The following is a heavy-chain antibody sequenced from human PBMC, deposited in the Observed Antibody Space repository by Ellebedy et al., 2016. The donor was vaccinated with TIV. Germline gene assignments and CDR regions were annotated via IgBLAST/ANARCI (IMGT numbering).Heavy chain of an antibody. Sequence: GESLKISCAASGFTFSSYTMHWVRQAPGKGLEWVASISYDGSREYYADSVKGRFTVSRDNPKSTVYLQMNSLRAEDTALYFCARGKGPGSFLVDFWGQGTLVTVSS. CDR2: ISYDGSRE. V-gene: IGHV3-30-3*01. J-gene: IGHJ4*02. CDR3: ARGKGPGSFLVDF. CDR1: GFTFSSYT.